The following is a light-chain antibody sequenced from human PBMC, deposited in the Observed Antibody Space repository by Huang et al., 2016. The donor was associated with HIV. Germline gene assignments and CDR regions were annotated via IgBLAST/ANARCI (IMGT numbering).Light chain of an antibody. CDR3: MQGTHLFT. CDR1: QSLIHSNGNTS. V-gene: IGKV2-30*02. Sequence: VVLTQSPLYLSVTLGQPASISCRSSQSLIHSNGNTSLNWFQQRPGQSPRRLMSQVSRRDSGVPDRFSGSGSGTDFTLKISRVEAEDVGVYYCMQGTHLFTFGGGTRVDIK. J-gene: IGKJ4*01. CDR2: QVS.